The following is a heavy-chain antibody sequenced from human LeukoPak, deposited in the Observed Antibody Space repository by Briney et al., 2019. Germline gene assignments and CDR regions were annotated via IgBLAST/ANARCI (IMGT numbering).Heavy chain of an antibody. CDR1: GDSINSGAYY. CDR3: ARGSPGDAFDI. J-gene: IGHJ3*02. V-gene: IGHV4-31*03. CDR2: ISYSGIT. Sequence: PSQTLSLTCTVSGDSINSGAYYWSWIRQHPGKGLEWIGHISYSGITYYSPPLKSRLTISVDTSKNQFSLKVSSVTAADTAVYYCARGSPGDAFDIWGPGTMVTVSS.